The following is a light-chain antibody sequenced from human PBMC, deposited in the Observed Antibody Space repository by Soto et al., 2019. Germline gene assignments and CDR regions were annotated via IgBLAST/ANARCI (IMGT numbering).Light chain of an antibody. CDR1: QNVYNN. CDR2: DAS. Sequence: EIVMTQSPATLSASPGEGATLSCKAAQNVYNNLAWYQQRPGQPPRLLIYDASTRATGISARFSGSGYGTEFTLTISSLQSEDFAVYFCQQCRNWPLTFGGGTKVEIK. CDR3: QQCRNWPLT. J-gene: IGKJ4*01. V-gene: IGKV3-15*01.